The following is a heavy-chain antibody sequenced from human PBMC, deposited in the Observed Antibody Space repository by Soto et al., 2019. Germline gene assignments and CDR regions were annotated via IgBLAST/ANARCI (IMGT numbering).Heavy chain of an antibody. CDR3: ARGSGIVVVI. Sequence: SVKVSCKASGGTFSSYAISWVRQAPGQGLEWMGRIIPILGIANYAQKFQGRVTITRDTSASTAYMELSSLRSEDTAVYYCARGSGIVVVIWGQGTMVTVSS. J-gene: IGHJ3*02. CDR1: GGTFSSYA. D-gene: IGHD2-2*01. CDR2: IIPILGIA. V-gene: IGHV1-69*04.